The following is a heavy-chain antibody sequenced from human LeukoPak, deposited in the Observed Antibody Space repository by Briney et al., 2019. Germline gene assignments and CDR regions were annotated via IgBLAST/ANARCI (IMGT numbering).Heavy chain of an antibody. Sequence: GGSLRLSCAASGFTFSTYWMTWIRQAPGKGLEWVANIKQDGSEEYYVDSVKGRFTISRDNAKNSLYLQMNSLRAEDTAIYYCSRHLCTMLRGVITNWFVPGGERAPGTVSS. J-gene: IGHJ5*02. CDR1: GFTFSTYW. CDR2: IKQDGSEE. D-gene: IGHD3-10*01. V-gene: IGHV3-7*01. CDR3: SRHLCTMLRGVITNWFVP.